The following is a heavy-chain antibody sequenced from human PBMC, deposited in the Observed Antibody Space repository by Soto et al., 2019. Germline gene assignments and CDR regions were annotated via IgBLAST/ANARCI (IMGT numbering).Heavy chain of an antibody. J-gene: IGHJ5*02. CDR2: IYPGDSDT. Sequence: GESLKISCKGSGYSFSNFWIGWVRQMPGKGLEWMGIIYPGDSDTRYSPSLKGQATMSADNSISTAYLQWSSLKASDSAMYYCARQSSYSTSSFDPWGQGTLVTVSS. CDR3: ARQSSYSTSSFDP. D-gene: IGHD2-2*01. V-gene: IGHV5-51*01. CDR1: GYSFSNFW.